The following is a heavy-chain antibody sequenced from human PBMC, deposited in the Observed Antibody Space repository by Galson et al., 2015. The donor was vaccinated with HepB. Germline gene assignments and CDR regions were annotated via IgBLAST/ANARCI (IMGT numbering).Heavy chain of an antibody. CDR1: GYSFTTYD. D-gene: IGHD4-17*01. Sequence: QSGAEVKKPGASVKVSCKASGYSFTTYDISWVRQAPGQGLEWMGWISAYNGNTNYAQKLQGRVTMTTDTSTSTAYMELRSLRSDDTAVYYCAKYLRAYGDYYGMDVWGQGTTVTVSS. V-gene: IGHV1-18*01. CDR3: AKYLRAYGDYYGMDV. J-gene: IGHJ6*02. CDR2: ISAYNGNT.